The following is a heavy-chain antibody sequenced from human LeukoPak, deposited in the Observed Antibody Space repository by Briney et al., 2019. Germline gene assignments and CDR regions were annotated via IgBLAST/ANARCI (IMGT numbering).Heavy chain of an antibody. D-gene: IGHD2-15*01. CDR1: GGSITTGGYF. CDR3: ARGTGWWFQEYFDY. V-gene: IGHV4-31*03. CDR2: IYYSGHT. J-gene: IGHJ4*02. Sequence: PSQTLSLTCLVSGGSITTGGYFWSWVRQQPGKGLEWIGYIYYSGHTVYNPSLRSRVSISADKNQFSLNLTSVTAADTAVYYCARGTGWWFQEYFDYWGQGTLVTVSS.